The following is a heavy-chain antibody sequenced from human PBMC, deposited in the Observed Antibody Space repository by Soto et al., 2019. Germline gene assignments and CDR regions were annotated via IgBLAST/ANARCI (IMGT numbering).Heavy chain of an antibody. CDR3: ARGLEGGLDP. V-gene: IGHV3-30-3*01. J-gene: IGHJ5*02. Sequence: QLQLVESGGXVVQPGRSLSLSCAASGFTFTAYDMHWVRQAPGKGLEWVAVASSDGYNKYYSDFVKGRFTISRDNSKNTVYLQMNRLRAEDTALYFCARGLEGGLDPWGQGTLVTVSS. CDR2: ASSDGYNK. CDR1: GFTFTAYD. D-gene: IGHD3-22*01.